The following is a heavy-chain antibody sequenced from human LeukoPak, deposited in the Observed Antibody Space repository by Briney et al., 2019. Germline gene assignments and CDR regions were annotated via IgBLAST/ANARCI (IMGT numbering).Heavy chain of an antibody. V-gene: IGHV3-30*18. CDR3: AKEIYYYDSSGYLDY. CDR1: GFTFSSYG. CDR2: ISYDGSNK. D-gene: IGHD3-22*01. J-gene: IGHJ4*02. Sequence: GSLRLSCAASGFTFSSYGMHWVRQAPGKGLEWVAVISYDGSNKYYADSVKGRFTISRDNSKNTLYLQMNSLRAEDTAVYYCAKEIYYYDSSGYLDYWGQGTLVTVSS.